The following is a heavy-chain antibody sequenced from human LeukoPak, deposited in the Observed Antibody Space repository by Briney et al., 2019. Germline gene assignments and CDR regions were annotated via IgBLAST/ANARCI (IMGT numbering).Heavy chain of an antibody. J-gene: IGHJ4*02. CDR2: IYSGGGT. Sequence: GGSLRLSCAASGFTVSSNFMNWVRPAPGKGLEWVSLIYSGGGTYYADSVKGRFTISRDNSKNTVYLQMNSLRAEDTAVYYCATRGRSSSGHGFSLDCWGQGTLVTVSS. V-gene: IGHV3-66*01. CDR1: GFTVSSNF. D-gene: IGHD6-6*01. CDR3: ATRGRSSSGHGFSLDC.